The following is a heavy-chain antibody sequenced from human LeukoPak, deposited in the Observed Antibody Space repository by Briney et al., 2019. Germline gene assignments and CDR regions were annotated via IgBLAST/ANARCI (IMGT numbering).Heavy chain of an antibody. CDR3: ARDQRAFDI. D-gene: IGHD6-25*01. CDR2: ISSSSSYI. J-gene: IGHJ3*02. V-gene: IGHV3-21*04. CDR1: GFTFSSYS. Sequence: GGSLRLYCAASGFTFSSYSMNWVRQAPGKGLEWVSSISSSSSYIYYADSVKGRFTISRDNAKNSLYLQMNSMRAEATAVYSCARDQRAFDIGGQGTMVTVAS.